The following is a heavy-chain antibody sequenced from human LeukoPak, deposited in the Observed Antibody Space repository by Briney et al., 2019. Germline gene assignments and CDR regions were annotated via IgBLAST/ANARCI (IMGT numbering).Heavy chain of an antibody. CDR2: ISSSSSTI. CDR3: ARDLGYCSSTSCYGYYFDY. Sequence: AGGSLRLSCAASGFTFSSYSMNWVRQAPGKGLEWVSYISSSSSTIYYADSVKGRFTISRDNAENSLYLQMNSLRAEDTAVYYCARDLGYCSSTSCYGYYFDYWGQGTLVTVSS. V-gene: IGHV3-48*04. CDR1: GFTFSSYS. D-gene: IGHD2-2*01. J-gene: IGHJ4*02.